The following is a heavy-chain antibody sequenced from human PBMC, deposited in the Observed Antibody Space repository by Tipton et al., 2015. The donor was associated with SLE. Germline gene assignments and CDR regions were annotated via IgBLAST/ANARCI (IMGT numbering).Heavy chain of an antibody. CDR3: ARLSSGTGDFEH. D-gene: IGHD7-27*01. CDR1: GDSINSYY. J-gene: IGHJ4*02. Sequence: TLSLTCTVSGDSINSYYWSWIRQPPGKGLEWIGSIYYTGTTYYNPSLKSRVTISVETSKTHFSLKMSSVTAADTAMYYCARLSSGTGDFEHWGQGTLVIVSS. V-gene: IGHV4-39*01. CDR2: IYYTGTT.